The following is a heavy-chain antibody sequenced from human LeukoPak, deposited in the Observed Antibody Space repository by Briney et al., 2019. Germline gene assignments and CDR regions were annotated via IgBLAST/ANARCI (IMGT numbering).Heavy chain of an antibody. Sequence: SETLSLTCTVSGGDISNYHWRWIRQPPGKELEWIGDIYSTGSTIYNPSPKSQVTISLDMSRNQFSLRLNSVTAADTAVYYCAREGDSGSGGYSWFDPWGQGTLITVSS. CDR2: IYSTGST. CDR3: AREGDSGSGGYSWFDP. CDR1: GGDISNYH. J-gene: IGHJ5*02. D-gene: IGHD3-10*01. V-gene: IGHV4-59*01.